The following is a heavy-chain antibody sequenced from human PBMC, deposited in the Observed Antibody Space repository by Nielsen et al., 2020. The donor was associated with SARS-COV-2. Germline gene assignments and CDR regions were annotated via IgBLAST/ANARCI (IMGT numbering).Heavy chain of an antibody. D-gene: IGHD1-26*01. V-gene: IGHV4-59*06. CDR2: IYYSGTT. CDR1: GGSITSYY. Sequence: SETLSLTCTVPGGSITSYYWSWIRQHPGKGLEWIGYIYYSGTTFYNPSLKSRISISVDTSENQFSLNLTSVTAADTAVYYCASGGRYRGHMLYWGQGTLVTVSS. CDR3: ASGGRYRGHMLY. J-gene: IGHJ4*02.